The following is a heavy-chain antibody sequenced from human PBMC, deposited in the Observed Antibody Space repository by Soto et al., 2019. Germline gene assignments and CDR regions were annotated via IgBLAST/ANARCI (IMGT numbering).Heavy chain of an antibody. Sequence: QVQLQESGPGLVKPSETLSPTCTVSGGSNSSYYWSWIRQPPGKGLEWIGYIYYSGSTNYNPSLKSRVTIAVDTSKNEFSLKLSSVTAADTAVYYCARGSGYVGYWGQGTLVTVSS. CDR1: GGSNSSYY. D-gene: IGHD3-3*01. CDR3: ARGSGYVGY. V-gene: IGHV4-59*01. J-gene: IGHJ4*02. CDR2: IYYSGST.